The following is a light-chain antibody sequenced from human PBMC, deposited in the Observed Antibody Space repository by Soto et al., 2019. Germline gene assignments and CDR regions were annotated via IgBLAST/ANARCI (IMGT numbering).Light chain of an antibody. CDR2: GAS. V-gene: IGKV3-15*01. Sequence: EIVMTQSPATLSVSLGERATLSCRASQSVRSKLAWYQQKPGQAPRLLTYGASTRATGIPARFSGSGSGTEFTLTISSLQSEDFAVYYCQQYNNWPPTFGQGTKVEIK. CDR3: QQYNNWPPT. CDR1: QSVRSK. J-gene: IGKJ1*01.